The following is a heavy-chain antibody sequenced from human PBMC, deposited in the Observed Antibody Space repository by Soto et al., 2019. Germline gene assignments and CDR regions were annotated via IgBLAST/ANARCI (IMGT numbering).Heavy chain of an antibody. J-gene: IGHJ5*02. D-gene: IGHD1-20*01. CDR2: VYYSGSA. V-gene: IGHV4-59*02. CDR3: ARTNWNANWFDP. Sequence: QVQLQESGPGLVKPSETLSLTCTVSGGSVSSYYWNWIRQPPGKGLEWIGYVYYSGSATYNPCLKSRVTISVDTAKDQFSLKLRSVTAADTAVYYCARTNWNANWFDPWGQGTLVTVSS. CDR1: GGSVSSYY.